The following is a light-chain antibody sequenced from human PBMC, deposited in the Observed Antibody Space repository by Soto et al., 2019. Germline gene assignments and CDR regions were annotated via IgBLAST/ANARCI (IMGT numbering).Light chain of an antibody. Sequence: EIVMTQSPATLSVSPGGRATLSCRASQSVSSNYLAWYQQKPGQAPRLLIYGASNRATGIPDRFSGSGSGTDFTLTISRLEPEDFAVYYCQQYGSSGTFGQGTKV. CDR1: QSVSSNY. CDR3: QQYGSSGT. CDR2: GAS. V-gene: IGKV3-20*01. J-gene: IGKJ1*01.